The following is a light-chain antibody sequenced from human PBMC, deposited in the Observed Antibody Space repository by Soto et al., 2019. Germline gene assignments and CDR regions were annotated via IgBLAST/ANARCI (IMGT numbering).Light chain of an antibody. CDR3: QQYCTPLFT. J-gene: IGKJ3*01. V-gene: IGKV3-20*01. Sequence: PGERATLSCGASQSVTNNFLAWYQQKPGQAPRLLIYGASSMATGVPDRFSGSGSGTDFTLTISRLEPGDFAVYYCQQYCTPLFTFGPGTKVDIK. CDR1: QSVTNNF. CDR2: GAS.